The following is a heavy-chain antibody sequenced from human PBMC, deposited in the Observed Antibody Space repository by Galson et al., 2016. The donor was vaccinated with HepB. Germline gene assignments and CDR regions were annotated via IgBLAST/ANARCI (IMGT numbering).Heavy chain of an antibody. CDR1: GFTVSSHY. V-gene: IGHV3-66*02. CDR2: IYSGGTT. Sequence: SLRLSCAVSGFTVSSHYMSWVRQAPGEGLEWVSVIYSGGTTDYAVSVEGRFTVSRDESKNTLYLQMNSLRGDDTAVYFCARDELRYGMDVWGKGTTVTVSS. J-gene: IGHJ6*04. D-gene: IGHD4-23*01. CDR3: ARDELRYGMDV.